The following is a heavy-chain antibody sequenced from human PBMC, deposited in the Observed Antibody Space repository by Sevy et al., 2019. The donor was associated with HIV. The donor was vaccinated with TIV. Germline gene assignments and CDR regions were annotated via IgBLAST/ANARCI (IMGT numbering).Heavy chain of an antibody. D-gene: IGHD6-6*01. CDR3: ARDPVDLEIRNGQLVPRSRYYYYGMDV. J-gene: IGHJ6*02. Sequence: GGSLRLSCAASGFTFSSYAMHWVRQAPGKGLEWVAVISYDGSNKYYADSVKGRFTISRDNSKNTLYLQMNSLRAEDTAVYYCARDPVDLEIRNGQLVPRSRYYYYGMDVWGQGPTVTVSS. V-gene: IGHV3-30-3*01. CDR2: ISYDGSNK. CDR1: GFTFSSYA.